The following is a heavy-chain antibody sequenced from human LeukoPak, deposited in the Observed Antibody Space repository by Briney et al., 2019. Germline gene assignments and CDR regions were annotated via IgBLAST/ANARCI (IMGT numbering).Heavy chain of an antibody. J-gene: IGHJ5*02. CDR2: ISSNSNDI. Sequence: WFXXAXGKXXXXXSSISSNSNDIYSADSVKGRFTISRDNAKNSLFLQLDSLRAEDTAVYYCARIPNSAHFPNWFDPWGQGTLVTVSS. D-gene: IGHD2-21*01. V-gene: IGHV3-21*01. CDR3: ARIPNSAHFPNWFDP.